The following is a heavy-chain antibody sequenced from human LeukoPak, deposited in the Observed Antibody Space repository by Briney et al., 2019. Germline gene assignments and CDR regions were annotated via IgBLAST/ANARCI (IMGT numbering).Heavy chain of an antibody. D-gene: IGHD6-6*01. V-gene: IGHV1-69*13. J-gene: IGHJ4*02. Sequence: GASVKVSCKASGGTFSSYAISWVRQAPGQGLEWMGGIIPIFGTANYAQKFQGRVTITADESTSTAYMELSSLRSEDTAVYYCEYSSSSGTLDYFDYWGQGTLGTVSS. CDR3: EYSSSSGTLDYFDY. CDR1: GGTFSSYA. CDR2: IIPIFGTA.